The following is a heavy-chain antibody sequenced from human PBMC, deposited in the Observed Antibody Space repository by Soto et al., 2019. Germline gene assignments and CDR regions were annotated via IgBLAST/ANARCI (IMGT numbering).Heavy chain of an antibody. V-gene: IGHV3-23*01. J-gene: IGHJ6*02. CDR1: GFTFSSYA. CDR3: ARMRRVAMARISPLGYYYYGMDV. CDR2: ISSSGGST. D-gene: IGHD2-15*01. Sequence: GGSLRLSCAASGFTFSSYAMSWVRQAPGKGLGWVSAISSSGGSTFYADSVKGRFTISRDNSRNTLYLQMNSLRAEDTAVYYCARMRRVAMARISPLGYYYYGMDVWGQGTTVTVSS.